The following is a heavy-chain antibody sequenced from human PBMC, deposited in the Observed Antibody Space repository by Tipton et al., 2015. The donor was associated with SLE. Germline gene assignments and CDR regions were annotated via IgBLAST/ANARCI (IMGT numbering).Heavy chain of an antibody. CDR2: IKQDGSEK. V-gene: IGHV3-7*01. D-gene: IGHD6-19*01. CDR3: ARDSSGWYSYYYYYMDV. Sequence: SLRLSCAASGFTFSSYWMSWVRQAPGKGLEWVANIKQDGSEKYYVDSVKGRFTISRDNAKNSLCLQMNSLRAEDTAVYYCARDSSGWYSYYYYYMDVWGKGTTVTVSS. J-gene: IGHJ6*03. CDR1: GFTFSSYW.